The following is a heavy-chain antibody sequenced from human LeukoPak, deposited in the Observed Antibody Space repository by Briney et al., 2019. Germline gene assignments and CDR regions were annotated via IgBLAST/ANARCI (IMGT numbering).Heavy chain of an antibody. CDR1: GSTFSSYG. J-gene: IGHJ4*02. V-gene: IGHV3-30*02. Sequence: PGGSLRLSCAASGSTFSSYGMHWVRQAPGKGLEWVAFIRYDGSNKYYADSVKGRFTISRDNSKNTLYLQMNSLRAEDTAVYYCAKAVEYSSSSIDYWGQGTLVTVSS. CDR3: AKAVEYSSSSIDY. CDR2: IRYDGSNK. D-gene: IGHD6-6*01.